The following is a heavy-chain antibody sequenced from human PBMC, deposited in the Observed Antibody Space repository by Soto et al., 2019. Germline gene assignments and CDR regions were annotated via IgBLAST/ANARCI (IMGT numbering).Heavy chain of an antibody. V-gene: IGHV4-30-2*01. CDR1: GGSISSGGYS. D-gene: IGHD4-17*01. J-gene: IGHJ3*02. CDR2: IYHSGST. CDR3: ARGHDYGDYVAGGGVAFDI. Sequence: QLQLQESGSGLVKPSQTLSLTCAVSGGSISSGGYSWSWIRQPPGKGLEWIGYIYHSGSTYYNPSLKSRVTISVDRPKNQFSLKLSSVTAADTAVYYCARGHDYGDYVAGGGVAFDIWGQGTMVTVSS.